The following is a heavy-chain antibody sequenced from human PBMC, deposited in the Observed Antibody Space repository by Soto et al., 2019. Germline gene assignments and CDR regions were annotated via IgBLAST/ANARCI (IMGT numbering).Heavy chain of an antibody. CDR1: GYTLTELS. Sequence: GASVKVSCKVSGYTLTELSMHWVRQAPGKGLEWMGGFDPEDGETIYAQKFQGRVTMTEDTSTDTAYMELSSLRSEDTAVYYCATSRYSYGYSLYYYYGMDVWGQGTTVTVSS. D-gene: IGHD5-18*01. V-gene: IGHV1-24*01. J-gene: IGHJ6*02. CDR3: ATSRYSYGYSLYYYYGMDV. CDR2: FDPEDGET.